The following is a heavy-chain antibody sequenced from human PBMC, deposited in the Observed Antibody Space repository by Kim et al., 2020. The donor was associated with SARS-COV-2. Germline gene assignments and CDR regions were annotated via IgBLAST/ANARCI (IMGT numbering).Heavy chain of an antibody. CDR3: ARGPHYLVTYYGLDV. D-gene: IGHD3-10*01. CDR1: GFTFSTYT. J-gene: IGHJ6*02. V-gene: IGHV3-48*04. CDR2: ISKSSTT. Sequence: GGSLRLSCATSGFTFSTYTLHWVRQAPGKGLEWLSYISKSSTTSYADSVKGRFTISRDNAKNSVYLEMSSLTVEDTALYYCARGPHYLVTYYGLDVRG.